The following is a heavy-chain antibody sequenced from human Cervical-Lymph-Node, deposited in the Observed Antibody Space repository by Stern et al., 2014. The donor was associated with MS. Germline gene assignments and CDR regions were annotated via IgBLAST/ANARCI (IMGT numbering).Heavy chain of an antibody. CDR1: GGTFSSYA. D-gene: IGHD4-23*01. CDR3: ARDRDGYGGNSAYYGMDV. V-gene: IGHV1-69*01. Sequence: QVQLVESGAEVKKPGSSVKASCKASGGTFSSYAISWVRQAPGQGLEWMGGIIPIFGTANYAQKFQGRVTITADESTSTAYMELSSLRSEDTAVYYCARDRDGYGGNSAYYGMDVWGQGTTVTVSS. J-gene: IGHJ6*02. CDR2: IIPIFGTA.